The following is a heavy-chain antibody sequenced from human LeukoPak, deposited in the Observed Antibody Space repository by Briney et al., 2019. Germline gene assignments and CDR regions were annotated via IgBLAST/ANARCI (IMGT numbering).Heavy chain of an antibody. CDR1: GYTFTSYD. Sequence: ASVKVSCKASGYTFTSYDMNWVRQATGQGLEWMGWMNPNSGNTGYAQKFQGRVTMTSNTSISTAYMELSSLRSEDTAVYYCARGRRGSYRHNWLAPWGQGTLVTVSS. J-gene: IGHJ5*02. CDR2: MNPNSGNT. D-gene: IGHD1-26*01. V-gene: IGHV1-8*01. CDR3: ARGRRGSYRHNWLAP.